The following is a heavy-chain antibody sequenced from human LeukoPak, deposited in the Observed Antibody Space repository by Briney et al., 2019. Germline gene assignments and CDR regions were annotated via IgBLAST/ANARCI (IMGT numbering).Heavy chain of an antibody. J-gene: IGHJ2*01. CDR1: GGSIRNSIYY. CDR3: ARHRENAGHWYFDL. Sequence: SETLSLTCTVSGGSIRNSIYYWGWLRQPPGKGLEWIGSVYDGGSTYYNPSLKSRVTMSLDTSKNQFSLKLSSVTAADTAVYYCARHRENAGHWYFDLWGCGSLVTVSS. CDR2: VYDGGST. V-gene: IGHV4-39*01.